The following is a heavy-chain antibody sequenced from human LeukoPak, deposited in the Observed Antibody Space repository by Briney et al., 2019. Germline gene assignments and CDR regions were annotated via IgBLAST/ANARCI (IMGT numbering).Heavy chain of an antibody. CDR1: GYTFTTSG. CDR3: ASSVPAAAIGDYYYYYMDV. J-gene: IGHJ6*03. V-gene: IGHV1-18*01. Sequence: GASLKVSCKASGYTFTTSGVNWVRQAPGQGLEWFGCINVYNGNTNYAQKFQGRITMTRDTSTNTAYMELRSLKSDDTAVYYCASSVPAAAIGDYYYYYMDVWGKGTTVTVSS. CDR2: INVYNGNT. D-gene: IGHD2-2*01.